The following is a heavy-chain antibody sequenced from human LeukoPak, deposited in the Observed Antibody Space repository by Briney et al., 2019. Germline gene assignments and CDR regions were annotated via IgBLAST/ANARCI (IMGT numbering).Heavy chain of an antibody. CDR1: GFTFSTYS. Sequence: GGSLRLSCAASGFTFSTYSMNWVRQAPGKGLEWVSSISISSTYIYYADSVKGRFTISRDNAKKNSVYLEMNSLRTEDTAVYYCARDQPGVNYYYYGLDVWGQGTTVTVSS. D-gene: IGHD2-8*01. CDR2: ISISSTYI. CDR3: ARDQPGVNYYYYGLDV. V-gene: IGHV3-21*01. J-gene: IGHJ6*02.